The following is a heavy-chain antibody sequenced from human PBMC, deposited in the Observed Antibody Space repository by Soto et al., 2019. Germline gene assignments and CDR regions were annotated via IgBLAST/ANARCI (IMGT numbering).Heavy chain of an antibody. D-gene: IGHD6-6*01. V-gene: IGHV4-34*01. CDR2: INHSVST. Sequence: SETLSLTCAVYGGSFSGYYWSWIRQPPGKGLEWIGEINHSVSTNYNPSLKSRVTISVDTPKNQFSLKLSSVTAADTAVYYCARYSSSSGWFDPWGQGTLVTVSS. CDR3: ARYSSSSGWFDP. J-gene: IGHJ5*02. CDR1: GGSFSGYY.